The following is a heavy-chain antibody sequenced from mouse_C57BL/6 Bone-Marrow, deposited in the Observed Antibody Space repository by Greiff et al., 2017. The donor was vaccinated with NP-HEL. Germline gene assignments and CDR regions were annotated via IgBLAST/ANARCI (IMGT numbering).Heavy chain of an antibody. J-gene: IGHJ1*03. V-gene: IGHV14-2*01. Sequence: EVQLQQSGAELVKPGASVKLSCTASGFNIKDYYMHWVKQRTEQGLEWIGRIDPEDGETKYAPKFQGKATIPADTSSNTAYLQLSSLTSEDTAVYYCALYYGSSYWYFDVWGTGTTVTVSS. CDR1: GFNIKDYY. CDR2: IDPEDGET. D-gene: IGHD1-1*01. CDR3: ALYYGSSYWYFDV.